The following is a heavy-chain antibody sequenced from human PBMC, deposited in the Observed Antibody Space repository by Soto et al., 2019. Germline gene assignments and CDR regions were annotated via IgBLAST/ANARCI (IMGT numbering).Heavy chain of an antibody. V-gene: IGHV4-39*01. CDR1: GGSINDFAYY. CDR3: ARRERYYGSPGWFDP. CDR2: VYHNENT. J-gene: IGHJ5*02. Sequence: QLHLQESGPGLVRPSETLSLTCTVSGGSINDFAYYWGWIRQPPGKGLEWIGTVYHNENTYYNPSLKSRVTISVDTAKNQFSLNLRSVTAADTAIYFCARRERYYGSPGWFDPWGQGALVPVSS. D-gene: IGHD3-16*01.